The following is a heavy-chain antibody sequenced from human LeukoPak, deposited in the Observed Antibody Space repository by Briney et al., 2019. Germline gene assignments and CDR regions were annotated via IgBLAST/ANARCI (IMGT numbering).Heavy chain of an antibody. D-gene: IGHD3-3*01. CDR1: GFTFSSYW. V-gene: IGHV3-7*01. J-gene: IGHJ4*02. CDR3: ARQFGGYDFWSGYYNRDQIYYFDY. CDR2: IKQDRSEK. Sequence: GGSLRLSCAASGFTFSSYWMSWVRQAPGKGLEWVANIKQDRSEKYYVDSVKGRFTISRDNAKNSLYLQMNSLRAEDTAVYYCARQFGGYDFWSGYYNRDQIYYFDYWGQGNLVTVSS.